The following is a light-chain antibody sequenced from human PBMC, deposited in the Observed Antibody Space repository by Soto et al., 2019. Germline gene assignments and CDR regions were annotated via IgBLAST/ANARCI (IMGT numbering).Light chain of an antibody. CDR2: LGS. CDR1: QSLLHSNGYNY. CDR3: MQALQTPWT. Sequence: DIVMTQSPLSLPVTPGEPASISCRSSQSLLHSNGYNYLDWYQQKPVQSPQLLIYLGSDRASGVPDRFSGSGSGTDFTLKISRVEAEDVGVYYCMQALQTPWTFGQGTKVEIK. J-gene: IGKJ1*01. V-gene: IGKV2-28*01.